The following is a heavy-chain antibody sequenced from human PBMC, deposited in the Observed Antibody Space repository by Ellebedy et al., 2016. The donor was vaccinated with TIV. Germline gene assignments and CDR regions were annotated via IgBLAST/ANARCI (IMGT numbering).Heavy chain of an antibody. J-gene: IGHJ4*02. D-gene: IGHD3-10*01. CDR3: ARHVDRGYHERSNYPADY. CDR2: MNPNSGNT. V-gene: IGHV1-8*01. Sequence: ASVKVSCKTSGYNFATFDIIWVRQAIGQGLQWMGWMNPNSGNTGYAQEFRGRISMTRDPSIDTAYMELSSLTSEDTAVYYCARHVDRGYHERSNYPADYWGQGTLVTVSS. CDR1: GYNFATFD.